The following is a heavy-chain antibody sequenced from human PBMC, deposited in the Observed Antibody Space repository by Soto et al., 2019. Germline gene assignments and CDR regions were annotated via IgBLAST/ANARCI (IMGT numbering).Heavy chain of an antibody. CDR2: ISGSGGST. CDR1: GFTFSSYA. CDR3: AKEPRITMVRGVVFDY. V-gene: IGHV3-23*04. J-gene: IGHJ4*02. Sequence: EVQLVESGGGLVQPGGSLRLSCAASGFTFSSYAMSWVRQAPGKGLEWVSAISGSGGSTYYADSVKGRFTISRDNSKNTLYLQMNSLRAEDTAVYYCAKEPRITMVRGVVFDYWGQGTLVTVSS. D-gene: IGHD3-10*01.